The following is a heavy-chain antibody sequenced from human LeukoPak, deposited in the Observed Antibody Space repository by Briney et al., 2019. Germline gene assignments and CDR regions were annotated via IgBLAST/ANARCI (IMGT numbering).Heavy chain of an antibody. V-gene: IGHV5-51*01. Sequence: GESLKISCKGSGYRFSSYWIGWVRQLPGKGLVWMGIIYTGDSDTRYSPSFQGQVTISADKSISTAYLQWSSLKASDTAMYYCAGLMDIPREYYFDYWGQGTLVTVSS. CDR2: IYTGDSDT. J-gene: IGHJ4*02. CDR3: AGLMDIPREYYFDY. D-gene: IGHD2-2*03. CDR1: GYRFSSYW.